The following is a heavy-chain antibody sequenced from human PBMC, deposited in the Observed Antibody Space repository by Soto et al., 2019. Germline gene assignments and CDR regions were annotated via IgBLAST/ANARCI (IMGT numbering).Heavy chain of an antibody. CDR1: GDSVSSNDAV. CDR3: ARLVGNSWLDH. CDR2: TYYRSIWQT. Sequence: QVQLQQSGPGLVKPSQTLSLTCAISGDSVSSNDAVWNWIRQSPSRGLEWLGRTYYRSIWQTEYAGSVKGRMTINPDASKNQFSLQLNSVTPEDTAMYYGARLVGNSWLDHWGQGTLVTVSA. D-gene: IGHD6-6*01. V-gene: IGHV6-1*01. J-gene: IGHJ5*02.